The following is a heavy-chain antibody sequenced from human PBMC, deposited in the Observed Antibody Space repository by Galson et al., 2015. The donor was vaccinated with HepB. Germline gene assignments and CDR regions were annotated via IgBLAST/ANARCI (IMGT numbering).Heavy chain of an antibody. CDR2: ISSEGRAN. CDR3: ARQIAPDGDS. J-gene: IGHJ4*02. CDR1: GFSFSSHG. D-gene: IGHD6-13*01. Sequence: SLRLSCAASGFSFSSHGMHWVRKAPGKGLEWVAVISSEGRANNYADSVKGRFTISRDNSKNSLYLQMNSLRTEDTAVYYCARQIAPDGDSWGQGSLVTVSS. V-gene: IGHV3-30*03.